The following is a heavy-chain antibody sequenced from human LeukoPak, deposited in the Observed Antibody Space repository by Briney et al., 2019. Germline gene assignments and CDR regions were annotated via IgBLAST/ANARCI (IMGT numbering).Heavy chain of an antibody. CDR1: GGTFSSYA. Sequence: ASVKVSCKASGGTFSSYAISWVRQAPGQGLEWMGGIIPIFGTANYAQKFQGRVTITADESTSTAYMELSSLRSEDTAVYCCARPNGSGSYLKSYYYYMDVWGKGTTVTVSS. J-gene: IGHJ6*03. V-gene: IGHV1-69*01. D-gene: IGHD3-10*01. CDR3: ARPNGSGSYLKSYYYYMDV. CDR2: IIPIFGTA.